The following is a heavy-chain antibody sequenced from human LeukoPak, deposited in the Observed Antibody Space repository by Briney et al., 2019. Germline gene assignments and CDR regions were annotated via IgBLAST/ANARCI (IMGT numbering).Heavy chain of an antibody. CDR1: GGSISSYY. Sequence: PSETLSLTCTVSGGSISSYYWSWIRQPPGKGLEWIGYIYYSGSTNYNPSLKSRVTISVDTSKNQFSPKLSSVTAADTAVYYCARGYSYGLYNWFDPWGQGTLVTVSS. CDR2: IYYSGST. CDR3: ARGYSYGLYNWFDP. D-gene: IGHD5-18*01. J-gene: IGHJ5*02. V-gene: IGHV4-59*01.